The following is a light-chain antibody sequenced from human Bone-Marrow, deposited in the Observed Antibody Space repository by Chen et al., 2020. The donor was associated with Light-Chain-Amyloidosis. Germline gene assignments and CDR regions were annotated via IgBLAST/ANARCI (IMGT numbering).Light chain of an antibody. CDR2: WAS. Sequence: DILMTQSPDSLAVSLGSRATINCKSSQSVLFSSNNKNYLSWYQQKPGQPPKLLIYWASTRESGVPDRFSGSGSGTDFTLTISSLQAEDVAVYYCQQYHTTAYTFGQGTKLEIK. V-gene: IGKV4-1*01. CDR3: QQYHTTAYT. J-gene: IGKJ2*01. CDR1: QSVLFSSNNKNY.